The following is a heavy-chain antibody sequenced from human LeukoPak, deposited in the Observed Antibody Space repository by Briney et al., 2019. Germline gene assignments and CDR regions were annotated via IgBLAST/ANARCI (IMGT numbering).Heavy chain of an antibody. D-gene: IGHD4-17*01. Sequence: NTSETLSLTCTVSGGSISSSTYYWGWIRQPPGKGLEWIGSIYYSGSTYYNPSLKSRVTISVDTSKNQFSLKLSSVTAADTAVYYCARSDYGDYPLDYWGQGTLVTLSS. CDR1: GGSISSSTYY. CDR2: IYYSGST. CDR3: ARSDYGDYPLDY. J-gene: IGHJ4*02. V-gene: IGHV4-39*07.